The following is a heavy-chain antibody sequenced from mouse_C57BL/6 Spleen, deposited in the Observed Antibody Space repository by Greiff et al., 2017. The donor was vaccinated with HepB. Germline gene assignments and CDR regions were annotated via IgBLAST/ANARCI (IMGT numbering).Heavy chain of an antibody. V-gene: IGHV3-6*01. CDR3: ATMGYGSSLYYFDY. Sequence: EVKLQESGPGLVKPSQSLSLTCSVTGYSITSGYYWNWIRQFPGNKLEWMGYISYDGSNNYNPSLKNRLSITRDTSKNQFFLKLNSVTTEDTATYYCATMGYGSSLYYFDYWGQGTTLTVSS. CDR2: ISYDGSN. J-gene: IGHJ2*01. CDR1: GYSITSGYY. D-gene: IGHD1-1*01.